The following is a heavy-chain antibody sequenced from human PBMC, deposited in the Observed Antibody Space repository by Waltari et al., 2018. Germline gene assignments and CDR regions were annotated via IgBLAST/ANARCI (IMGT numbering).Heavy chain of an antibody. J-gene: IGHJ3*02. CDR3: AKSRRGLLDAFDI. Sequence: EVQLLESGGGLVQPGRSLRLSCAASGFTFDDYAMHWVRPAPGKGLEWVSGISWNSGSIGYADSVKGRFTISRDNAKNSLYLQMNSLRAEDTALYYCAKSRRGLLDAFDIWGQGTMVTVSS. CDR1: GFTFDDYA. V-gene: IGHV3-9*01. CDR2: ISWNSGSI. D-gene: IGHD3-16*01.